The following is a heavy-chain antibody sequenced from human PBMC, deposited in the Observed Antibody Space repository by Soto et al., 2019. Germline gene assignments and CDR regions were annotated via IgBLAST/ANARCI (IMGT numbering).Heavy chain of an antibody. CDR1: GFTFSSYG. CDR3: ARRGRVVRGVLDY. Sequence: QVQLVESGGGVVQPGRSLRLSCAASGFTFSSYGMHWVRQAPGKGLEWVAVISYDGSNKYYADSVKGRFTISRDNSKNTLYLQMNSLRAEDTAVYYCARRGRVVRGVLDYWGQGTLVTVSS. D-gene: IGHD3-10*01. CDR2: ISYDGSNK. J-gene: IGHJ4*02. V-gene: IGHV3-30*03.